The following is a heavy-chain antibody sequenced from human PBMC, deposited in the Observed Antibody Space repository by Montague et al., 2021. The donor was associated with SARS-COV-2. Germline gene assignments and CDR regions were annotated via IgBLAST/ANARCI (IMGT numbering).Heavy chain of an antibody. CDR3: ATFYVDTVSVTNAFDL. V-gene: IGHV3-53*01. CDR1: GLSASSKY. CDR2: IYSGDTA. Sequence: SLRLSCAASGLSASSKYMTWVRQPPGKGLEWVSTIYSGDTAYYADSVQGRFTISRDHSKNTVFLQMNSLRAEDTALYYCATFYVDTVSVTNAFDLWGQGTLVSVSS. D-gene: IGHD5-18*01. J-gene: IGHJ3*01.